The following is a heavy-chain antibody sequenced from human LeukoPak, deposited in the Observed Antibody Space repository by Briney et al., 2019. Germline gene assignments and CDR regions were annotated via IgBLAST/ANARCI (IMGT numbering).Heavy chain of an antibody. V-gene: IGHV3-21*01. D-gene: IGHD3-22*01. Sequence: PGGSLRLSCAASGFTFSDYTLTWVRQAPGKGLEWVSSISGSSYYIFYADSVKGRFTISRDNTKNSLFLQMNSLGAEDTAVYYCARVANHHFDTSGYSSFDYWGLGTLVTVSS. CDR2: ISGSSYYI. CDR3: ARVANHHFDTSGYSSFDY. J-gene: IGHJ4*02. CDR1: GFTFSDYT.